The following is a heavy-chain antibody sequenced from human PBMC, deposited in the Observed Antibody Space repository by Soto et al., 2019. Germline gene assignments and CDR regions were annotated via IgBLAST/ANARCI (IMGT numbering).Heavy chain of an antibody. V-gene: IGHV3-7*01. J-gene: IGHJ4*02. CDR1: GFTFSTYW. CDR2: IKEDASEK. Sequence: EVQLVQSGGDLVQPGGSLRLSCVASGFTFSTYWMTWVRQAPGMGLEWVAGIKEDASEKVYVDSVKGRFSISRDNAKNSLYRQLNCLRAEDTAVYYCATAISSPFSNFDSWGQGSVGTVSS. CDR3: ATAISSPFSNFDS. D-gene: IGHD2-2*01.